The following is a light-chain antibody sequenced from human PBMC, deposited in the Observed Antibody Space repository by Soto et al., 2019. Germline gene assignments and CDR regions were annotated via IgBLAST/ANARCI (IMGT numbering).Light chain of an antibody. Sequence: QSVLTQPASVSGSPGQSIAISCSGTSSDVGGYPYVSWYQQHPGKAPKLMIYDVTNRPSGVSDRFSGSKSGNTASLTISGLQAEDEADYYCSSFTTSNTYVFGTGTKVTVL. CDR2: DVT. CDR1: SSDVGGYPY. J-gene: IGLJ1*01. V-gene: IGLV2-14*01. CDR3: SSFTTSNTYV.